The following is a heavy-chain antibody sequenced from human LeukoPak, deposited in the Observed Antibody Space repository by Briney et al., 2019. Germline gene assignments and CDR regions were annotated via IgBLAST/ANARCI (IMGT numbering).Heavy chain of an antibody. CDR3: ARNYYDSSGYYYFDY. CDR2: INPNSGGT. CDR1: GYTFTGYY. V-gene: IGHV1-2*02. J-gene: IGHJ4*02. Sequence: ASVKVSCKASGYTFTGYYMHWVRQAPRQGLEWMGWINPNSGGTNYAQKFQGRVTMTRDTSISTAYMELSRLRSDDTAVYYCARNYYDSSGYYYFDYWGQGTLVTVSS. D-gene: IGHD3-22*01.